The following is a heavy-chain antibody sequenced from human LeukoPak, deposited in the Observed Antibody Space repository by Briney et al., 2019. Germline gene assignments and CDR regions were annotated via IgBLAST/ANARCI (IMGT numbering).Heavy chain of an antibody. Sequence: SETLSLTCTVSGVSISSTNYYWGWLRQPPGKGLEWIGSTYYSGSTYYNPSRKSRVTISVDTSRNQFSLKLSSVTAADTAVCYCARHYSSATSCFDYWGQGTLVAVSS. CDR3: ARHYSSATSCFDY. CDR2: TYYSGST. CDR1: GVSISSTNYY. D-gene: IGHD2-2*01. V-gene: IGHV4-39*01. J-gene: IGHJ4*02.